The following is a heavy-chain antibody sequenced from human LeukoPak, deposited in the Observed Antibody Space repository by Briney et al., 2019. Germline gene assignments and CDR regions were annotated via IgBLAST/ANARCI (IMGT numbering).Heavy chain of an antibody. CDR1: GFTFSSYA. CDR3: VKDKWLRVYSYGPFDH. D-gene: IGHD5-18*01. CDR2: VSSHGINT. V-gene: IGHV3-64D*06. J-gene: IGHJ4*02. Sequence: PGGSLRLSCSASGFTFSSYAMHWVRQAPGKALEYISTVSSHGINTYYADSVKGRFTISRDNSKNTLDLQLNSLRPEDTAVYYCVKDKWLRVYSYGPFDHWGQGTLVTVSS.